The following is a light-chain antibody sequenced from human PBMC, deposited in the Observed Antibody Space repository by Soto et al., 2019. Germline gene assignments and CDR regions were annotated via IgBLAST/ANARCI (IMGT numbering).Light chain of an antibody. Sequence: QSVLAQPASLSGSPGQSIAISCTGTSSDVGGYNYVSWYQQHPGKAPKLMVYDVSNRPSGVSNRFSGSKSGNTASLTISGLQAEDEADYYCSSCTSSSTYVFGTGTKVTVL. J-gene: IGLJ1*01. V-gene: IGLV2-14*01. CDR2: DVS. CDR1: SSDVGGYNY. CDR3: SSCTSSSTYV.